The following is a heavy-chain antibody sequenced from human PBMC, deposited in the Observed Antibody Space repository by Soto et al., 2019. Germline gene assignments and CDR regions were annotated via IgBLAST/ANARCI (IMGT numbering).Heavy chain of an antibody. Sequence: QVQLVQSGAEVKKPGASVKVSCKASGYTFTSYSISWVRLAPGQGLEWMGWISAYNGNTNYAQKLQGRVTMTTDTSTSTAYMELRSLRSDDTAVYYCSRDKGIVGATGRMDVWGQGTTVTVSS. J-gene: IGHJ6*02. V-gene: IGHV1-18*01. CDR1: GYTFTSYS. CDR2: ISAYNGNT. D-gene: IGHD1-26*01. CDR3: SRDKGIVGATGRMDV.